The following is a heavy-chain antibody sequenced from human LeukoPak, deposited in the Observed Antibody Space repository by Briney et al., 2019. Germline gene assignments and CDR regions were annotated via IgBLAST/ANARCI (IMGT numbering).Heavy chain of an antibody. CDR1: GFAFSRYV. CDR3: ARGPGALDY. D-gene: IGHD2-2*01. V-gene: IGHV3-30*03. J-gene: IGHJ4*02. Sequence: PGRSLRLSCVASGFAFSRYVMHWVRQAPGKGLEGVALISHDGTNKNHADSVKGRFTISRDNSNNTLYLQMSSLRAEDTAVYYCARGPGALDYWGQGTLVTVSS. CDR2: ISHDGTNK.